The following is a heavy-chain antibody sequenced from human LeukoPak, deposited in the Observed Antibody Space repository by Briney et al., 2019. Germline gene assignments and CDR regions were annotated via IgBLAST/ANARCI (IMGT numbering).Heavy chain of an antibody. J-gene: IGHJ4*02. V-gene: IGHV3-15*01. CDR2: IKSKTDGGTT. CDR1: GFTFSNAW. Sequence: GGSLRLSCAASGFTFSNAWMSWVRQAPGKGLEWVGRIKSKTDGGTTDYAAPVKGRFTISRDDSKNTLYLQMNSLKTEDTAVYYCTTGDYDFWSGYPGDYWGQGTLVTVSS. D-gene: IGHD3-3*01. CDR3: TTGDYDFWSGYPGDY.